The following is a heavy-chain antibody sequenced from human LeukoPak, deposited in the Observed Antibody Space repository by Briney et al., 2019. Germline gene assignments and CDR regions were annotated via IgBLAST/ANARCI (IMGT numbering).Heavy chain of an antibody. CDR3: AGSGVPAAIWVQFDP. CDR1: GGSISSYY. CDR2: IYYSGST. J-gene: IGHJ5*02. V-gene: IGHV4-59*01. Sequence: SETLSLTCTVSGGSISSYYWSWIRQPPGKGLEWIGYIYYSGSTNYNPSLKSRVTISVDTSKNQFSLKLSSVTAADTAVYYCAGSGVPAAIWVQFDPWGQGTLVTVSS. D-gene: IGHD2-2*01.